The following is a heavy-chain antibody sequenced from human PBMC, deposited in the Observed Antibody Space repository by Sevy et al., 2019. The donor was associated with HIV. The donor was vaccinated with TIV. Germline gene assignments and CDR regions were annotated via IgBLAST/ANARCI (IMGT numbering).Heavy chain of an antibody. CDR1: GFTFSSYN. J-gene: IGHJ4*02. D-gene: IGHD3-3*01. CDR2: ISSSSRYI. CDR3: ARDGFTIFGVESFEGIDYFDY. Sequence: GGSLRLSCAASGFTFSSYNMNWVRQAPGKGLEWVSSISSSSRYIYYADSVQGRFTISRDNAKNSLYLQMNSLRAEDTAVYFCARDGFTIFGVESFEGIDYFDYWGQGTLVTVSS. V-gene: IGHV3-21*01.